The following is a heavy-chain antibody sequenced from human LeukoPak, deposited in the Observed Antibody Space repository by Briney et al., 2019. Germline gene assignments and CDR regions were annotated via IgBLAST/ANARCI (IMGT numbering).Heavy chain of an antibody. V-gene: IGHV1-18*01. Sequence: ASVTVSFKASGYTFTSYGISWVRQAPGQGLEWMGWISAYNGNTNYAQKLQGRGTMTTDTSTSTDYMELRSLRSDDTAVYCCARDWDHYGMDVWGQGTTVTVSS. CDR1: GYTFTSYG. D-gene: IGHD1-26*01. J-gene: IGHJ6*02. CDR3: ARDWDHYGMDV. CDR2: ISAYNGNT.